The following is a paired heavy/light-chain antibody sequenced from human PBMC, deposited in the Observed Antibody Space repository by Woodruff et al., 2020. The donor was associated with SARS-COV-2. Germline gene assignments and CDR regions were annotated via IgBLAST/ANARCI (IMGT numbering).Light chain of an antibody. V-gene: IGLV2-8*01. CDR2: EVS. J-gene: IGLJ2*01. Sequence: QSALTQPPSASGSPGQSVTISCTGTSSDVGGYNYVSWYQQHPGKAPKLMIYEVSKRPSGVPDRFSGSKSGNTASLTVSGLQAEDEADYYCSSYAGSVVFGGGTKLTVL. CDR1: SSDVGGYNY. CDR3: SSYAGSVV.
Heavy chain of an antibody. CDR2: ISSSGSTI. Sequence: QVQLVESGGGLVKPGGSLRLSCAASGFTFSDYYMSWIRQAPGKGLEWVSYISSSGSTIYYADSVKGRFTISRDNAKNSLYLQMNSLRAEDTALYYCASYCSGGSCYIRDAFDIWGQGTMVTVSS. D-gene: IGHD2-15*01. CDR3: ASYCSGGSCYIRDAFDI. V-gene: IGHV3-11*01. CDR1: GFTFSDYY. J-gene: IGHJ3*02.